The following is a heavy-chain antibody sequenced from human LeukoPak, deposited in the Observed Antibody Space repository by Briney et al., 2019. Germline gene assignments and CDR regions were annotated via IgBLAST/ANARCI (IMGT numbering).Heavy chain of an antibody. J-gene: IGHJ6*03. CDR2: IWSDGRIE. V-gene: IGHV3-33*01. D-gene: IGHD6-13*01. Sequence: GGSLRLSCAASGFTFSNYDMHWVRQAPGKGLEWLSLIWSDGRIEQYAASVKGRITISRDNSKNTVHLQMNSLRGEDTAVYYCARDPGTATRGFHMDVWGKGTRITVSS. CDR1: GFTFSNYD. CDR3: ARDPGTATRGFHMDV.